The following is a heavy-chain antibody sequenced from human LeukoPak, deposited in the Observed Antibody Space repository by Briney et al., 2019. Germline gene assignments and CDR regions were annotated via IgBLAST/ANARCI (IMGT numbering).Heavy chain of an antibody. Sequence: SETLSLTXTVSVGSVSSGDYYWSWIRQPPGKGLEWVGYIYYSGHTYYNPPLKSRLTISVDTSKNQFSLKLTSVTAADTAVYYCARARRFAAAGTTAFDIWGQGTMVTVSS. CDR2: IYYSGHT. V-gene: IGHV4-30-4*08. D-gene: IGHD6-13*01. CDR3: ARARRFAAAGTTAFDI. CDR1: VGSVSSGDYY. J-gene: IGHJ3*02.